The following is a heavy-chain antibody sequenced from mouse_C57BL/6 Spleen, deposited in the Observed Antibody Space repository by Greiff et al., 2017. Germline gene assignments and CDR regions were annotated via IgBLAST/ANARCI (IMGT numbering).Heavy chain of an antibody. J-gene: IGHJ3*01. Sequence: QVQLKQSGAELVRPGASVKLSCKASGYTFTDYYINWVKQRPGQGLEWIARIYPGSGNTYYNEKFKGKATLTAEKSSSTAYMQLSSLTSEDSAVYFCARENDGYYALLAYWGQGTLVTVSA. CDR2: IYPGSGNT. CDR3: ARENDGYYALLAY. D-gene: IGHD2-3*01. CDR1: GYTFTDYY. V-gene: IGHV1-76*01.